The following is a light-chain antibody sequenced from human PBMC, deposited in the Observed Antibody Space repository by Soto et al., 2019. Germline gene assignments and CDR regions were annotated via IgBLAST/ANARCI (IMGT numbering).Light chain of an antibody. Sequence: EIVMTQSPATLSVSPGERATLSCRAGQSISNNLAWYQLKPGQAPRLLIYGASTRATGIPARFTGSGSGTEFTLTISSLQSEDFAVYYCQQYSNWPRTFGQGTKVEIK. CDR2: GAS. J-gene: IGKJ1*01. CDR3: QQYSNWPRT. V-gene: IGKV3-15*01. CDR1: QSISNN.